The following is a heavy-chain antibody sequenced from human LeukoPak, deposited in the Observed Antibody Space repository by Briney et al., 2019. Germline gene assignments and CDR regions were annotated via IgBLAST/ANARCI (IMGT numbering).Heavy chain of an antibody. Sequence: GGSLTLSCAASGFSVRTNYMSWDRQAPGKGLEWVSFIYSGGTNRYAASVKGRLTISRDNSRDTLHLQMNSMRVDDTAVYYCVRAVHHLFYSDSSGYYGDAFDVWGKGTVVTVSS. V-gene: IGHV3-53*01. CDR3: VRAVHHLFYSDSSGYYGDAFDV. CDR2: IYSGGTN. J-gene: IGHJ3*01. D-gene: IGHD3-22*01. CDR1: GFSVRTNY.